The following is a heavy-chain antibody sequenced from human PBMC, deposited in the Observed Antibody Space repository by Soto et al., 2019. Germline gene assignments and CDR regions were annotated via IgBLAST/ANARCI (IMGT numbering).Heavy chain of an antibody. CDR2: INHSGST. CDR3: ARGLPTGYYYGMDV. CDR1: GGSFSGYY. J-gene: IGHJ6*02. D-gene: IGHD4-17*01. Sequence: SETLSLTCAVYGGSFSGYYWSWIRQPPGKGLEWIGEINHSGSTNYNPSLKSRVTISVDTSKNQFSLKLSSVTAADTAVYYCARGLPTGYYYGMDVWGQGTTVTVSS. V-gene: IGHV4-34*01.